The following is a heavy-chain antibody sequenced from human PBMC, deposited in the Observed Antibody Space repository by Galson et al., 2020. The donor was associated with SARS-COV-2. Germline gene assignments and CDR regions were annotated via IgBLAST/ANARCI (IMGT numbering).Heavy chain of an antibody. V-gene: IGHV4-59*01. CDR1: GGSISSYY. D-gene: IGHD3-3*01. CDR3: ARAAQTYYDFWSGYYNAPHFDY. CDR2: IYYSEST. J-gene: IGHJ4*02. Sequence: SETLSLTCTVSGGSISSYYWSWIRQPPGKGLEWIGYIYYSESTNYNPSLKSRVTISVDTSKNQFSLKLSSVTAADTAVYYCARAAQTYYDFWSGYYNAPHFDYWGQGTLVTVSS.